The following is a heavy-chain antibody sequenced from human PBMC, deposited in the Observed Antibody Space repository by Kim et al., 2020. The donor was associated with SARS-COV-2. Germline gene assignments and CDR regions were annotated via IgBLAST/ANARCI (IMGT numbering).Heavy chain of an antibody. D-gene: IGHD2-21*02. CDR1: GFTFSSYG. J-gene: IGHJ6*02. CDR2: IWYDGSNK. V-gene: IGHV3-33*01. CDR3: ARDRAPAAYCGGDCYTGFDYYGMDV. Sequence: GGSLRLSCAASGFTFSSYGMHWVRQAPGKGLEWVAVIWYDGSNKYYADSVKGRFTISRDNSKNTLYLQMNSLRAEDTAVYYCARDRAPAAYCGGDCYTGFDYYGMDVWGQGTTVTVSS.